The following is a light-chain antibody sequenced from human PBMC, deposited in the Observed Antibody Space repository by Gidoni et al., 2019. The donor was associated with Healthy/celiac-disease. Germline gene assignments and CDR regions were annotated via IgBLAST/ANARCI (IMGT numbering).Light chain of an antibody. V-gene: IGLV1-44*01. J-gene: IGLJ1*01. Sequence: QSVLTQPPTASGTPGQRVTISCSGSSSNIGSNTVNWYQQLPGTAPKLLIYSNTQRPSGVPDRFSGSKSGTSASLAISGLQSEDEADYYCAAWYDSLNGFYVFGTGTKVTVL. CDR2: SNT. CDR1: SSNIGSNT. CDR3: AAWYDSLNGFYV.